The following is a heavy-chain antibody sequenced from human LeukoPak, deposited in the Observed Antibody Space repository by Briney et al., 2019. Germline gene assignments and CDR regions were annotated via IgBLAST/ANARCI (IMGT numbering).Heavy chain of an antibody. D-gene: IGHD3-9*01. CDR2: FDPEDGET. CDR3: ATAGLYYDILTGYYWFDP. CDR1: GYTLTELS. V-gene: IGHV1-24*01. J-gene: IGHJ5*02. Sequence: ASVKVSCKVSGYTLTELSMHWVRQAPGKGLGWMGGFDPEDGETIYAQKFQGRGTMTEDTSTDTAYMELSSLRSEDTAVYYCATAGLYYDILTGYYWFDPWGQGTLVTVSS.